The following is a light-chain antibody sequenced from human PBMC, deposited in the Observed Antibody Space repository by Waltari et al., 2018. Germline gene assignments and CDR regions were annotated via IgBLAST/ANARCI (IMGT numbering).Light chain of an antibody. CDR3: QSSDSTLYGVV. J-gene: IGLJ2*01. CDR1: SSNIGAGHG. CDR2: GIN. Sequence: QSVLTQPPSVSGAPGQRVTLSCTGSSSNIGAGHGVNWYQLLPGTAPKLLIYGINTRPAGVPDRFSGSRSATSASLAISGLQAEDEAYYYCQSSDSTLYGVVFGGGTKLTVL. V-gene: IGLV1-40*01.